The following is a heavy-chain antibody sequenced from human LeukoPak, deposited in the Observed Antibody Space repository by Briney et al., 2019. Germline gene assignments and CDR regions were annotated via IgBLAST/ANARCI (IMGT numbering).Heavy chain of an antibody. J-gene: IGHJ4*02. CDR3: ANSNPPIAVAGSYYFDY. CDR1: GFTFSSYA. CDR2: ISYDGSNK. Sequence: QPGRSLRLSCAASGFTFSSYAMHWVRQAPGKGLEWVAVISYDGSNKYYADSVKGRFTISRDNSKNTLYLQMNSLRAEDTAVYYCANSNPPIAVAGSYYFDYWGQGTLVTVSS. V-gene: IGHV3-30*01. D-gene: IGHD6-19*01.